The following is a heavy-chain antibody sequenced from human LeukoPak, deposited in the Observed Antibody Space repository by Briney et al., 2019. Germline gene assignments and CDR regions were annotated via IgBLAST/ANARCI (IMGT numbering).Heavy chain of an antibody. CDR1: GGSFSVYY. Sequence: SETLSLTCAVYGGSFSVYYWSWIRQPPGKGLEWIGEINHSGSTNYNPSLKSRVTISVDTSKNQFSLKLSSVTAADPAVYYCAXXXXXXXXXXVTAPFGYWGQGTLVTVSS. CDR2: INHSGST. J-gene: IGHJ4*02. D-gene: IGHD2-21*02. V-gene: IGHV4-34*01. CDR3: AXXXXXXXXXXVTAPFGY.